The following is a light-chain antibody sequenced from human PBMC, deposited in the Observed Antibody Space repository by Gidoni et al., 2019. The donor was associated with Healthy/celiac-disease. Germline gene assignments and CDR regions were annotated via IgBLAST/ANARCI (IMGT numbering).Light chain of an antibody. V-gene: IGKV2-28*01. CDR2: LGS. CDR1: QSPLHSNGYNY. J-gene: IGKJ4*01. CDR3: MQALQTPNT. Sequence: DIVMTQSPLSLPVTPGEPASISCRSSQSPLHSNGYNYLDWYLQKPGQSPQLLIYLGSNRASGVPDRFSGSGSGTDFTLKISRVEAEDVGVYYCMQALQTPNTFXGXTKVEIK.